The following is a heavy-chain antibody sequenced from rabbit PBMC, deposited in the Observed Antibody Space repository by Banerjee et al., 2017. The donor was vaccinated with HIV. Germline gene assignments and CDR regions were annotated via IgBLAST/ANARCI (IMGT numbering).Heavy chain of an antibody. Sequence: QSLEESGGDLVKPGASLTLTCTASGLDFSSSYYMCWVRQAPGKGLEWIACIYTSSGSTYYASWAKGRFTISKTSSTTVTLQMTSLTAADTATYFCARSVSGWIYRINLWGQGTLVTVS. J-gene: IGHJ4*01. CDR1: GLDFSSSYY. CDR2: IYTSSGST. CDR3: ARSVSGWIYRINL. D-gene: IGHD3-1*01. V-gene: IGHV1S40*01.